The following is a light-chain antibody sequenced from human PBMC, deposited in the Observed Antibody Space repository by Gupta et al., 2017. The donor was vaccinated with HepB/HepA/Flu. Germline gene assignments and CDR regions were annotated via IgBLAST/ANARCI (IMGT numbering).Light chain of an antibody. Sequence: QSALPQPRSVAGSPGPSVTIPCTGTSSDVGGYNYVSWYQQHPGKAPKLMIYDVSKRPSGVPDRFSGSKSGNTASLTISGLQAEDEADYYCCSYAGSYTSWVFGGGTKLTVL. CDR3: CSYAGSYTSWV. V-gene: IGLV2-11*01. CDR1: SSDVGGYNY. CDR2: DVS. J-gene: IGLJ3*02.